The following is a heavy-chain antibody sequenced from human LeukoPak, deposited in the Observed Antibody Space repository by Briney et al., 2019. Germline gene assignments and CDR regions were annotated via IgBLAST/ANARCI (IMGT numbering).Heavy chain of an antibody. V-gene: IGHV3-21*01. Sequence: KPGGSLRLSCAASGFTFSSYSMNWVRQAPGKGREWVSSISSSSSYIYYADSVKGRFTISRDNAKNSLYLQMNSLRAEDTAVYYCAREGAAAGRDFDYWGQGTLVTVSS. D-gene: IGHD6-13*01. J-gene: IGHJ4*02. CDR1: GFTFSSYS. CDR2: ISSSSSYI. CDR3: AREGAAAGRDFDY.